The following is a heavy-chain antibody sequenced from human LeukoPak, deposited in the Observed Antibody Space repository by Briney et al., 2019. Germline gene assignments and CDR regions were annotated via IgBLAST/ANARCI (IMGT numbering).Heavy chain of an antibody. J-gene: IGHJ4*02. CDR2: LNWNGGTR. CDR1: GFIFDNYG. D-gene: IGHD1-26*01. CDR3: ARTRSSGSYGGADY. Sequence: PGGSLRLSCAASGFIFDNYGMIWVRQAPGKGLEWVSGLNWNGGTRGYADSVKGRFTISRDNAKNSLYLQMNSLRAEDTALYYCARTRSSGSYGGADYWGQGTLVTVSS. V-gene: IGHV3-20*04.